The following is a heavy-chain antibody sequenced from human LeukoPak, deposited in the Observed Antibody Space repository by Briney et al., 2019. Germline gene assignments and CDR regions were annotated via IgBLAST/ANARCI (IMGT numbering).Heavy chain of an antibody. CDR1: GFTFDDYA. Sequence: PGGSLRLSCAASGFTFDDYAMHWVRQAPGKGLEWVSGISWNSGSIGYADSVKGRFTISRDNAKNSLYLQMNSLRAEDTALYYCAKGGMELTRDAFDIWGQGTVVTVSS. CDR3: AKGGMELTRDAFDI. D-gene: IGHD1-7*01. J-gene: IGHJ3*02. V-gene: IGHV3-9*01. CDR2: ISWNSGSI.